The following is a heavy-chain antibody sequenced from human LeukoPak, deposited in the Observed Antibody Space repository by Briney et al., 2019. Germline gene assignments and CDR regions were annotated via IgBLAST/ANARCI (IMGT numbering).Heavy chain of an antibody. V-gene: IGHV1-8*02. CDR1: GYTFTSYH. Sequence: ASVKVSCKASGYTFTSYHINWVRQATGQGLEWMGWMSPDSGNTGYADKFQGRVTMTRDPTISTAYMDLSSLTSEDTAVYYCARELLPDVDTAMATGSYFDYWGQGTLVTVSS. D-gene: IGHD5-18*01. CDR2: MSPDSGNT. J-gene: IGHJ4*02. CDR3: ARELLPDVDTAMATGSYFDY.